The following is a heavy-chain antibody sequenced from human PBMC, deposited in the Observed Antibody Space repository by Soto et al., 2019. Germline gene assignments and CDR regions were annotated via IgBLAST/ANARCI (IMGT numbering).Heavy chain of an antibody. V-gene: IGHV4-61*01. CDR3: ASAYYDFWSGPGWFDP. Sequence: SETLSLTCTVSGGSVSSGSYYWSWIRQPPGKGLEWIGYIYYSGSTNYNPSLKSRVTISVDTSKNQFSLKLSSVTAADTAVYYCASAYYDFWSGPGWFDPWGQGTLVTVSS. CDR2: IYYSGST. CDR1: GGSVSSGSYY. D-gene: IGHD3-3*01. J-gene: IGHJ5*02.